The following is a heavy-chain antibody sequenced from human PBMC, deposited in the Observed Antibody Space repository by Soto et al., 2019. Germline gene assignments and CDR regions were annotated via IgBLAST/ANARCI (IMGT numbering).Heavy chain of an antibody. J-gene: IGHJ5*02. Sequence: QMQLQESGPGLVKPSETLSLPCPVSGGSISIRDYYWGWIRQPPGKGLEWIGSVYYSGTTYYKPSLKSRVTISGDTSKNQCSLKGSAGTAADTAVYYCARASRDNWFDPWGQGTLVTVSS. CDR2: VYYSGTT. CDR3: ARASRDNWFDP. CDR1: GGSISIRDYY. V-gene: IGHV4-39*01.